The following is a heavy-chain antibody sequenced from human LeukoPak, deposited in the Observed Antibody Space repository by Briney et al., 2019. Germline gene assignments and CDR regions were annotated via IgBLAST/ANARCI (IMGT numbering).Heavy chain of an antibody. CDR2: IYTSGST. V-gene: IGHV4-61*02. CDR1: GGSISSGSYY. J-gene: IGHJ4*02. CDR3: ARDPHLYSYGSFDY. Sequence: PSETLSLTCTVSGGSISSGSYYWSWIRQPAGKGLEWIGRIYTSGSTNYNPSLKSRVTISVDTSKNQFSLKLSSVTAADTAVYYCARDPHLYSYGSFDYWGQGTLVTVSS. D-gene: IGHD5-18*01.